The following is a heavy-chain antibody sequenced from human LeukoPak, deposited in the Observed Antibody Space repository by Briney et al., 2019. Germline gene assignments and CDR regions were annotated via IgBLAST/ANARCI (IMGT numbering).Heavy chain of an antibody. CDR1: GFTFSSYV. V-gene: IGHV3-23*01. CDR3: AKDRGRYSGYDYADY. CDR2: ISGSGGST. Sequence: PGGSLRLSCAASGFTFSSYVMCWVRQAPGKGLEWVSAISGSGGSTYYADSVKGRFTISRDNSKNTLYLQMNSLRAEDTAVYYCAKDRGRYSGYDYADYWGQGTLVTVSS. D-gene: IGHD5-12*01. J-gene: IGHJ4*02.